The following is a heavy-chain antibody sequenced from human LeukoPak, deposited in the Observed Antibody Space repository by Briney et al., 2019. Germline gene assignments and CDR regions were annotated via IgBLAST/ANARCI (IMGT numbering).Heavy chain of an antibody. CDR1: GFTFSSYG. V-gene: IGHV3-30*02. J-gene: IGHJ4*02. CDR3: ANSPYGDWSFDF. CDR2: IRYHGRDK. Sequence: GGSLRLSCAASGFTFSSYGMHWVRQAPGEGLGWVAFIRYHGRDKYYGDSVKGRFTISRDNSRNTLYLQMDSLRGEDTAVYYCANSPYGDWSFDFWGQGTLVTVSS. D-gene: IGHD4-17*01.